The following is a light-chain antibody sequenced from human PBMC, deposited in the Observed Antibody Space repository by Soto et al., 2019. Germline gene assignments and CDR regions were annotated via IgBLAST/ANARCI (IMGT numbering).Light chain of an antibody. CDR3: QQVNSYPPP. CDR2: ATS. J-gene: IGKJ4*01. CDR1: QDISNY. V-gene: IGKV1-9*01. Sequence: DIQLTQSPSFLSASVGDRVTITCRASQDISNYLAWYQQKPGKAPKFLLYATSTFQSGVPSRFSGSGSGTQFPLTIRSLQPEDFATYYCQQVNSYPPPFGGGTKVEIK.